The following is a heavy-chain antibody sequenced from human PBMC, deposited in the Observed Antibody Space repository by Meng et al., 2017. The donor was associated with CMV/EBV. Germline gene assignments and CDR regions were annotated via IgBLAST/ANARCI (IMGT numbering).Heavy chain of an antibody. CDR3: ARINELNLDY. CDR1: GFSLSTSGMR. V-gene: IGHV2-70D*14. D-gene: IGHD1-1*01. Sequence: SGPTLVNPTQTLTLTCTFSGFSLSTSGMRVSWIRQPPGKALEWLARIDWDDDKFYSTSLKTRLTISKDTSKNQVVLTMTNMDPVDTATYYCARINELNLDYWGQGTLVTVSS. CDR2: IDWDDDK. J-gene: IGHJ4*02.